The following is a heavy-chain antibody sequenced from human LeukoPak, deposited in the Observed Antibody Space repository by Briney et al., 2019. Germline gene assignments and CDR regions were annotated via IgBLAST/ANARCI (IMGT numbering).Heavy chain of an antibody. CDR2: IYHSGST. V-gene: IGHV4-38-2*01. D-gene: IGHD4-11*01. CDR1: GYSISSGYY. CDR3: ASAGDDYHYFDY. J-gene: IGHJ4*02. Sequence: PSENLSLNCAVSGYSISSGYYWGWIRQPPGKGLEWIGSIYHSGSTYYNPSLKSRLTISVDTSRNQFSLKLSSVTAADTAVYYCASAGDDYHYFDYWGQGTLVTVSS.